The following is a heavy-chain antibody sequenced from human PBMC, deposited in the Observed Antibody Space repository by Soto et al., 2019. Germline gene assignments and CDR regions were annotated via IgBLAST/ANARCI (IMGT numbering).Heavy chain of an antibody. CDR2: INPNSGDT. CDR1: GWIFTGYY. D-gene: IGHD6-19*01. Sequence: ASVKVSCKASGWIFTGYYMHWVGQARGQGLEWMGWINPNSGDTNYTQKFQGWVTMTRDTSISTAYMELSRLRSDDTAVYYCATSRISIAVAGETEYYFDYWGQGTLVTVYS. J-gene: IGHJ4*02. V-gene: IGHV1-2*04. CDR3: ATSRISIAVAGETEYYFDY.